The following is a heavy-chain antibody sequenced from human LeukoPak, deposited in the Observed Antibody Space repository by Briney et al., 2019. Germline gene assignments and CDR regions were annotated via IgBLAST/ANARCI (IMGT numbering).Heavy chain of an antibody. D-gene: IGHD1-1*01. CDR2: IIPIFGTA. J-gene: IGHJ6*03. V-gene: IGHV1-69*05. CDR1: GGTFSSYA. CDR3: AKERVGFPLRKNVPYYYYMDV. Sequence: GASVKVSCKASGGTFSSYAISWVRQAPGQGLEWMGGIIPIFGTANYAQKFQGRVTITTDESTSTAYMELSRLRSEDTAVYYCAKERVGFPLRKNVPYYYYMDVWGKGTTVTVSS.